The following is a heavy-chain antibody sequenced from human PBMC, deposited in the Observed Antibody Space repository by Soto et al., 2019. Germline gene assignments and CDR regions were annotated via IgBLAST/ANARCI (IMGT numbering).Heavy chain of an antibody. Sequence: GGSLRLSCAASGLSFSSYGMHWVRQAPGKGLEWVALISYDGSDEYYAESVKGRFTISRDNSKNTLYLQMNSLRAEDTAVYYCAKGPYYYDGSGYYIGSPCAQGTQVPVSS. J-gene: IGHJ5*02. CDR3: AKGPYYYDGSGYYIGSP. CDR1: GLSFSSYG. CDR2: ISYDGSDE. D-gene: IGHD3-22*01. V-gene: IGHV3-30*18.